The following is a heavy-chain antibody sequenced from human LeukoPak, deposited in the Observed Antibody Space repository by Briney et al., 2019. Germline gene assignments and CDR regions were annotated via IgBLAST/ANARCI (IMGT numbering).Heavy chain of an antibody. CDR1: GGTFNSYA. CDR2: ISSLNGNT. D-gene: IGHD4-11*01. J-gene: IGHJ4*02. Sequence: ASVKVSCKASGGTFNSYAISWVRQAPGQGLEWMGWISSLNGNTYFAQKFKDRLTMTTDTSTTTAYLELRSLRYDDTAVYYCARWGNTNYWEHLGDYWGQGTLVTVS. V-gene: IGHV1-18*01. CDR3: ARWGNTNYWEHLGDY.